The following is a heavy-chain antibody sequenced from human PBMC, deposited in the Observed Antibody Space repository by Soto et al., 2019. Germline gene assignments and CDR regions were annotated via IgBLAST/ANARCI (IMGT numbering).Heavy chain of an antibody. J-gene: IGHJ4*02. CDR3: AKDHMWGGDSTSYYFES. CDR1: GFTFDDYA. V-gene: IGHV3-9*01. Sequence: EVQLVESGGGLVQPGRSLRLSCAASGFTFDDYAMHWVRQAPGKGLEWVSGISWNSGSIGYADSVEGRFTISRDNGKSSLYLQLSSLRADDTALYYCAKDHMWGGDSTSYYFESWGQGTLVTVSS. CDR2: ISWNSGSI. D-gene: IGHD6-6*01.